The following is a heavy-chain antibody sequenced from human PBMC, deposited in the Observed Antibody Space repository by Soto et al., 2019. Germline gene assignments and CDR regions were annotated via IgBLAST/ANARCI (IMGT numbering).Heavy chain of an antibody. Sequence: SVKVSCKASGGSFSTYAISWVRQAPGQGLEWMGGIIPIFGTPNYAQKFQGRVTITADRSTSTAYLELNSLRSEDTAVYYCAAPRTDGYKVTDTSTYQSYGLDVWGQGTKVTVSS. D-gene: IGHD5-12*01. V-gene: IGHV1-69*06. CDR3: AAPRTDGYKVTDTSTYQSYGLDV. CDR1: GGSFSTYA. CDR2: IIPIFGTP. J-gene: IGHJ6*02.